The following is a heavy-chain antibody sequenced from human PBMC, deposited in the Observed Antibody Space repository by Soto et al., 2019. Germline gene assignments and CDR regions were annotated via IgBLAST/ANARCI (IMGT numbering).Heavy chain of an antibody. Sequence: PSETLSLTCTVASGSISSSLHYWGWIRQSPGKGLEWIGSIYYNGSAYYNPSLKSRVTISVDTSKNQFSLKVHYVTAADTAVYYCARDSPPYCSIGICFRGWFDPWGQVTLVPVSS. CDR2: IYYNGSA. CDR3: ARDSPPYCSIGICFRGWFDP. D-gene: IGHD2-8*01. V-gene: IGHV4-39*02. CDR1: SGSISSSLHY. J-gene: IGHJ5*02.